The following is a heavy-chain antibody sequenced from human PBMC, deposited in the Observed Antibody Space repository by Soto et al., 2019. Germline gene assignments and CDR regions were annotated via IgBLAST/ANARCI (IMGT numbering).Heavy chain of an antibody. CDR2: ISYDGSNK. V-gene: IGHV3-30*18. Sequence: QVQLVESEGGVVQPGRSLRLSCAASGFTFSSYGMHWVRQAPGKGLEWVAVISYDGSNKYYADSVKGRFTISRDNSKNTLYLQMNSLRAEDTAVYYCAKDRFRIAVAAPFDYWGQGTLVTVSS. CDR3: AKDRFRIAVAAPFDY. J-gene: IGHJ4*02. CDR1: GFTFSSYG. D-gene: IGHD6-19*01.